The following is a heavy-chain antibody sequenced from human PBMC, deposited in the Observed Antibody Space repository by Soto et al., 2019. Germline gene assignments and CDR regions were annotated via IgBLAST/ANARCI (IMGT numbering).Heavy chain of an antibody. CDR2: IYYSGTT. Sequence: PSETLSLTCTVSGGSVSSSNYYWGWIRQPPGKGLEWIGSIYYSGTTYYNPSLKSRVTISVDTSKNQFSLKLNSVTAADTAVYYCTRHVRVRWQFDYWGQGTPVTVSS. CDR3: TRHVRVRWQFDY. CDR1: GGSVSSSNYY. D-gene: IGHD3-10*02. V-gene: IGHV4-39*01. J-gene: IGHJ4*02.